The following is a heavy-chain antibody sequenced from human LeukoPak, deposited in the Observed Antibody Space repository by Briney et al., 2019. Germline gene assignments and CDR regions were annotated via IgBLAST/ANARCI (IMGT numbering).Heavy chain of an antibody. D-gene: IGHD5-18*01. J-gene: IGHJ4*02. CDR1: GYIFTSYH. Sequence: GASVKVSCKASGYIFTSYHMHWVRQAPGQGXEWMGVINPSGDTTNYAQKFQGRVTMTRDTSTTTVYMELSSLRSEDTAVYYCAKDLLGNRGYGPPDSWGQGTLVTVSS. CDR2: INPSGDTT. CDR3: AKDLLGNRGYGPPDS. V-gene: IGHV1-46*01.